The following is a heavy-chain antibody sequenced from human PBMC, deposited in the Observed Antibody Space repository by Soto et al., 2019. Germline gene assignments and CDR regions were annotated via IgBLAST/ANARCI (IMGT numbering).Heavy chain of an antibody. V-gene: IGHV6-1*01. CDR1: GDNVSTNSAT. D-gene: IGHD2-8*01. CDR3: ARLIGNSWLDS. CDR2: TYYRSNWYT. Sequence: SQTLSLTGAVSGDNVSTNSATWDWIRQSPSSGLEWLGRTYYRSNWYTDYAVSVEGRLTISPDTSNSQLSLQLNSVTPDDTAVYYCARLIGNSWLDSWGQGTLVTVSS. J-gene: IGHJ5*01.